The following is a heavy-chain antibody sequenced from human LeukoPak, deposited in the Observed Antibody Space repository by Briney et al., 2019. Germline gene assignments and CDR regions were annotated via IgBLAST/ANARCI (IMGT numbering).Heavy chain of an antibody. J-gene: IGHJ6*03. D-gene: IGHD2-2*02. Sequence: SETLSLTCTVSGGSISGGDYYWGWIRQPPGKGLEWIGYIYYSGSTYYNPSLKSRVTISVDTSKNQFSLKLSSVTAADTAVYYCARTCSSTSCYKFGYYYYYMDVWGKGTTVTVSS. CDR2: IYYSGST. V-gene: IGHV4-30-4*08. CDR3: ARTCSSTSCYKFGYYYYYMDV. CDR1: GGSISGGDYY.